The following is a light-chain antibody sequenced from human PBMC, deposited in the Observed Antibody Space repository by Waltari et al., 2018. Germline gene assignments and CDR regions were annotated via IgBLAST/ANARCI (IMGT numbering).Light chain of an antibody. CDR3: AAWDDSLNGWV. V-gene: IGLV1-44*01. Sequence: QSVLTQPPSASGTPGQRVTISCSGSTSSIGINTVNWYQQLPGVAPKLLVYANNQRPSGVPDRFAGSKSGTSASLAISGLQSDDEADYYCAAWDDSLNGWVFGGGTKLTVL. J-gene: IGLJ3*02. CDR2: ANN. CDR1: TSSIGINT.